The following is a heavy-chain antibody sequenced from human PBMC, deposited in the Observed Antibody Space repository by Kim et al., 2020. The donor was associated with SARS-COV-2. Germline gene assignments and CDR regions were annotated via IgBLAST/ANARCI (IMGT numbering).Heavy chain of an antibody. Sequence: NYNPSLKSRVSLSVDTSKNHVSLILSSETAAATAVYYCARHYTTGSGFDPWGQGTLVTVSS. V-gene: IGHV4-59*08. J-gene: IGHJ5*02. CDR3: ARHYTTGSGFDP. D-gene: IGHD3-10*01.